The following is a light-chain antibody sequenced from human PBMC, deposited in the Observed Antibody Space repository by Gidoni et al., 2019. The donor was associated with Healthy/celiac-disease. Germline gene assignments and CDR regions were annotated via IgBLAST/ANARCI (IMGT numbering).Light chain of an antibody. CDR1: QSISSW. CDR3: QQYNSYSGT. Sequence: DIQMTPSPSTLSASVGDRVTITCRASQSISSWLAWYQQKPGKAPKLLIYKASSLESVVPSRFSGSGSGTEFTLTISSLQPDDFATYYCQQYNSYSGTFGQGTKVEIK. J-gene: IGKJ1*01. CDR2: KAS. V-gene: IGKV1-5*03.